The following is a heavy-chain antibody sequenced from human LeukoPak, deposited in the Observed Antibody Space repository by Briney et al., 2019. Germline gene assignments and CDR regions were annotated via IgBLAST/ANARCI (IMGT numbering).Heavy chain of an antibody. V-gene: IGHV3-30*18. Sequence: LTGGSLRLSCAASGFTFSSYGMHWVRQAPGKGLEWVAVISYDGSNKYYADSVKGRFTISRDNSKNTLYLQMNSLRAEDTAVYYCAKDLRSSDPLGKTRSYFDYWGQGTLVTVSS. CDR1: GFTFSSYG. J-gene: IGHJ4*02. CDR3: AKDLRSSDPLGKTRSYFDY. CDR2: ISYDGSNK. D-gene: IGHD3-22*01.